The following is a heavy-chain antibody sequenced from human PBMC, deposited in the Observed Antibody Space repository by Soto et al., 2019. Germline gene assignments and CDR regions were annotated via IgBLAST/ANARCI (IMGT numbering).Heavy chain of an antibody. CDR2: IYYSGST. Sequence: PSETLSLTCTVSGDSIGSGAYYWSWIRQHPGKGLEWIGYIYYSGSTYYNPSLKSRVTISVDTSKTQFSLKLSSVTAADTAVYYCARVRRDCSSARSSYYYYGMDVWGQGTMVTVSS. V-gene: IGHV4-31*03. CDR1: GDSIGSGAYY. J-gene: IGHJ6*02. CDR3: ARVRRDCSSARSSYYYYGMDV. D-gene: IGHD2-2*01.